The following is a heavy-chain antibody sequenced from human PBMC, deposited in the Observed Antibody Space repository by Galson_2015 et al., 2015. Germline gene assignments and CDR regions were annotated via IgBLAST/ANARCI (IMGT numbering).Heavy chain of an antibody. Sequence: SLRLSCAASGFTFSSYWMNWVRQAPGKGLEWVANMNQDGSEKYYVDSVKGRSTISRDNAKNSLYLQMNSLRVEDTAVYYCARMRGGFCTSTSCYRAFDIWGQGTMVTVSS. CDR2: MNQDGSEK. CDR3: ARMRGGFCTSTSCYRAFDI. CDR1: GFTFSSYW. D-gene: IGHD2-2*01. J-gene: IGHJ3*02. V-gene: IGHV3-7*03.